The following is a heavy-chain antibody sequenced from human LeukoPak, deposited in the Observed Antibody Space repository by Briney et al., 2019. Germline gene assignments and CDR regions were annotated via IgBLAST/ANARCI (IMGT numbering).Heavy chain of an antibody. D-gene: IGHD4-17*01. CDR1: GFTFSSYA. CDR3: AKDQDDYGDYSVSYYYAMDV. CDR2: ISGSGGTT. V-gene: IGHV3-23*01. Sequence: GGSLRLSCAASGFTFSSYAMSWVRQAPGKGLEWISTISGSGGTTYYADSVKGRFTISRDNSKNTLYMQMNSLRAEDTAVYYCAKDQDDYGDYSVSYYYAMDVWGQGTTVTVSS. J-gene: IGHJ6*02.